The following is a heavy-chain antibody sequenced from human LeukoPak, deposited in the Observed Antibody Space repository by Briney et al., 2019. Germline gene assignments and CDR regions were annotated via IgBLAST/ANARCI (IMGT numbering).Heavy chain of an antibody. CDR1: GFTFSSCS. CDR3: ARDPHIAAAGTIFDY. V-gene: IGHV3-48*02. J-gene: IGHJ4*02. D-gene: IGHD6-13*01. Sequence: GGSLRLSCVVSGFTFSSCSMNWVRQAPGKGLEWVSYISSSSTTRYYADSVKGRFTISRDNAKNSLYLQMNSLRDEDSAVYYCARDPHIAAAGTIFDYWGQGTLVTVSS. CDR2: ISSSSTTR.